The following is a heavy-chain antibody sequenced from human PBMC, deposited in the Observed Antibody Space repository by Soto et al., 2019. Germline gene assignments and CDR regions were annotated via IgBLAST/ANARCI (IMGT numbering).Heavy chain of an antibody. J-gene: IGHJ4*02. Sequence: EVQLLESGGGLVQPGGSLRLSCAASGFTFSSYAMSWVRQAPGKGLEWVSAISGSGGSTYYADSVKGRFTISRDNSKNPLYLQMNSLRAEDTAVYYCAKTGYSSGWYTDYWGQGTLVTVSS. CDR1: GFTFSSYA. CDR3: AKTGYSSGWYTDY. V-gene: IGHV3-23*01. D-gene: IGHD6-19*01. CDR2: ISGSGGST.